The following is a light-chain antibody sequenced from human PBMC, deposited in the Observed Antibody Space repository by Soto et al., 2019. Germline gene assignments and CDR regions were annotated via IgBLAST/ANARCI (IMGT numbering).Light chain of an antibody. V-gene: IGKV3-20*01. CDR2: GAS. CDR3: QQYGRSPLT. CDR1: QSVSSSY. J-gene: IGKJ4*01. Sequence: EIVLTQSPATLSLSPGERATLSCRASQSVSSSYLAWYQQKPGQAPRLLIYGASSRATGIPDRFSGSGSATDFTLTISRLEPEDFAVYYCQQYGRSPLTFGGGTKVEIK.